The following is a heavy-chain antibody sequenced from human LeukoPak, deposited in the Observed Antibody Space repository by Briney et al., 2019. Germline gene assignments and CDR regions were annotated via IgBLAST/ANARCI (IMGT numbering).Heavy chain of an antibody. CDR1: GGSISSYY. V-gene: IGHV4-59*01. CDR2: IYYSGST. CDR3: ARVEMATMRESGFDY. J-gene: IGHJ4*02. Sequence: PSETLSLTCTVSGGSISSYYRSWIRQPPGKGLEWIGYIYYSGSTNYNPSLKSRVTISVDTSKNQFSLKLSSVTAADTAVYYCARVEMATMRESGFDYWGQGTLVTVSS. D-gene: IGHD5-24*01.